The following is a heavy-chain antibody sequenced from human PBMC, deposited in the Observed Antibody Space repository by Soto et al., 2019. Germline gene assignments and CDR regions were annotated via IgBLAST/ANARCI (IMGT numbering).Heavy chain of an antibody. D-gene: IGHD4-17*01. CDR3: ARYDYGGPYLFDY. J-gene: IGHJ4*02. CDR1: GGSISSYY. CDR2: IYYSGST. V-gene: IGHV4-59*01. Sequence: PSETLSLTCTVSGGSISSYYWSWIRQPPGKGLEWIGYIYYSGSTNYNPSLKSRVTISVDASKNQFSLKLSSVTAADTAVYYCARYDYGGPYLFDYWGQGTLVTVSS.